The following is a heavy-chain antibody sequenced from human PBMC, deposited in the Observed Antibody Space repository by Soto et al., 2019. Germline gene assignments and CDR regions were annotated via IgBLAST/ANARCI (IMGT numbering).Heavy chain of an antibody. Sequence: PGESLKIACSASGYSFTNYYLAWVRQMPGKGLEWMGIIYPVDFDTRYSPSFQGQVTISVDRSIRTAYLQWDSLKASDTAMYYCASSVLVPSTMKYFDVWGQGTLVTV. V-gene: IGHV5-51*01. D-gene: IGHD1-26*01. CDR2: IYPVDFDT. J-gene: IGHJ4*02. CDR3: ASSVLVPSTMKYFDV. CDR1: GYSFTNYY.